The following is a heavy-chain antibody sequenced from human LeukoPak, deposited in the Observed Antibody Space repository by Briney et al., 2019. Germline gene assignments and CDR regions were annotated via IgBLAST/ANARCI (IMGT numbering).Heavy chain of an antibody. J-gene: IGHJ4*02. CDR3: ARWSHGGTYYFDY. V-gene: IGHV4-4*07. D-gene: IGHD4-23*01. CDR1: GGSIGLYY. Sequence: SETLSLTCTVSGGSIGLYYWSWIRQPAGKGLEWIGRIYTSGTSYNPSLKSRVTMSLDTSKNQFSLKLSSVTAADTAVYYCARWSHGGTYYFDYWGQGTLVTVSS. CDR2: IYTSGT.